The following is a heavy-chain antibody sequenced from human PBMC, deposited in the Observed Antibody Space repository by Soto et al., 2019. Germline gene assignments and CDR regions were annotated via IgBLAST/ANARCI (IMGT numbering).Heavy chain of an antibody. Sequence: GASVKVSCKASGYTFTSYGISWVRQAPGQGLEWMGWISAYNGNTNYAQKLQGRVTMTTDTSTSTAYMELRSLRSDDTAVYYCARASLRFLEWFKYGMDVWGQGTTVTDSS. CDR3: ARASLRFLEWFKYGMDV. CDR2: ISAYNGNT. V-gene: IGHV1-18*04. CDR1: GYTFTSYG. J-gene: IGHJ6*02. D-gene: IGHD3-3*01.